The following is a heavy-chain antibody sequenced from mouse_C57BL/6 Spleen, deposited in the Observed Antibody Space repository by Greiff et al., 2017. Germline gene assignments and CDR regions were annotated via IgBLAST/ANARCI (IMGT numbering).Heavy chain of an antibody. D-gene: IGHD1-1*01. Sequence: EVMLVESGGDLVKPGGSLKLSCAASGFTFSSSGMSWVRQTPDKRLEWVATISSGGSYTYYPDSVKGRFTISRDKDQNTLYLQMSRLKSEDTAMYYWARERKYYGSSLYAMDYWGQGTSVTVSS. CDR1: GFTFSSSG. CDR3: ARERKYYGSSLYAMDY. V-gene: IGHV5-6*02. J-gene: IGHJ4*01. CDR2: ISSGGSYT.